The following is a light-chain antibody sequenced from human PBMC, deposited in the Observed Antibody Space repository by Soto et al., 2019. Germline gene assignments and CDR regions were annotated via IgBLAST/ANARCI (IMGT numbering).Light chain of an antibody. V-gene: IGKV1-5*01. CDR3: QLYDRYSRT. Sequence: DIQMTQSPSTLSASVGDRVTITCRASQSIRRWLAWYQQKPGKAPKLLVYDASSLERGVPSRFRGSGSGTEFTRTISSLQPDDFATYYCQLYDRYSRTFGKGTNV. J-gene: IGKJ1*01. CDR2: DAS. CDR1: QSIRRW.